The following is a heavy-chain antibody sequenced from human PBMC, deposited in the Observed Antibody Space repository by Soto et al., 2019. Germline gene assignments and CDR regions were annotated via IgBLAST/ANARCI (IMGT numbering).Heavy chain of an antibody. V-gene: IGHV4-31*03. D-gene: IGHD2-8*01. CDR3: ARTKLRYCTNGVCSRLAHFDY. J-gene: IGHJ4*02. Sequence: PSETLSLTCTVSGGSISSGGYYWSWIRQHPGKGLEWIGYIYYSGSTYYNPSLKSRVTISVDTSKNQFSLTLSSVTAADTAVYYCARTKLRYCTNGVCSRLAHFDYWGQGTLVTVSS. CDR1: GGSISSGGYY. CDR2: IYYSGST.